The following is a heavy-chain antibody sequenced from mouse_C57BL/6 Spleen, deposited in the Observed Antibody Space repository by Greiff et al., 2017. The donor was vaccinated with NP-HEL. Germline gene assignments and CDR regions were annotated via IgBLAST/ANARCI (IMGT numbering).Heavy chain of an antibody. D-gene: IGHD1-1*01. V-gene: IGHV3-6*01. Sequence: EVQLVESGPGLVKPSQSLSLTCSVTGYSITSGYYWNWIRQFPGNKLEWMGYISYDGSNNYNPSLKNRISITRDTSKNQFFLKLNSVTTEDTATYYCANYYYGSGGYFDVWGTGTTVTVSS. CDR1: GYSITSGYY. CDR2: ISYDGSN. CDR3: ANYYYGSGGYFDV. J-gene: IGHJ1*03.